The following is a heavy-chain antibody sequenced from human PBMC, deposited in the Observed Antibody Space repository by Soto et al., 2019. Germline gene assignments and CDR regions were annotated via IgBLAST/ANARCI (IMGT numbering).Heavy chain of an antibody. CDR3: ARAVKQWLVGGDYYYYYMDV. J-gene: IGHJ6*03. V-gene: IGHV3-11*01. Sequence: QVQLVESGGGLVKPGGSLRLSCEASGFTLSDYYMTWIRQAPGKGLEWISYISSSATIIYYADSVKGRFTISRENAKTSLYLQMNSLRADDTAVYYCARAVKQWLVGGDYYYYYMDVWGKGTTVTVSS. CDR2: ISSSATII. D-gene: IGHD6-19*01. CDR1: GFTLSDYY.